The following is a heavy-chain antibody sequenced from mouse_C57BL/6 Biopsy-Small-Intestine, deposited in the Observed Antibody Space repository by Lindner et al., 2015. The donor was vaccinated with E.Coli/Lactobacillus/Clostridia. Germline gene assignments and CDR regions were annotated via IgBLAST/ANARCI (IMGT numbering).Heavy chain of an antibody. D-gene: IGHD1-1*01. Sequence: VQLQESEGGLVKPGGSLKLSCAASGFTFSSYAMSWVRQTPEKRLEWVATISDGGSYTYYPDNVKGRFTISRDNAKNNLYLQMSHLKSEDTAMYYCARAHYYGSSYVFAYWGQGTLVTVSA. CDR2: ISDGGSYT. J-gene: IGHJ3*01. CDR3: ARAHYYGSSYVFAY. V-gene: IGHV5-4*01. CDR1: GFTFSSYA.